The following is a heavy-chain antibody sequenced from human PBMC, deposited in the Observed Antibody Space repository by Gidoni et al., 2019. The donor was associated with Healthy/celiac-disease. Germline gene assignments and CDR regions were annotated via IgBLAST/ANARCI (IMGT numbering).Heavy chain of an antibody. CDR1: GGSFRGYY. CDR2: INHSGST. D-gene: IGHD3-10*01. V-gene: IGHV4-34*01. Sequence: QVQLQKWGAGLLKPSETLSLTCAVYGGSFRGYYWSWIRQPPGKGLEWIGEINHSGSTNYHPSLQSRVTISVDTSKNQFSLKLSSVTAADTAVYYCATEGYYYGSGSLHYWGQGTLVTVSS. J-gene: IGHJ4*02. CDR3: ATEGYYYGSGSLHY.